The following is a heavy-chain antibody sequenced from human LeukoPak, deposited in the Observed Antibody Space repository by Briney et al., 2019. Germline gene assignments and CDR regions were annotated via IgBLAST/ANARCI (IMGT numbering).Heavy chain of an antibody. CDR3: ARGRVSLDP. Sequence: PSETLSLTCAVYGGSFSGYYWSWIRQPPGKGLEWIGEVNHSGSTNYNPSLKSRVTISLDTSKNQFSLKLSSVTAADTVVYYCARGRVSLDPWGQGTLVTVSS. CDR2: VNHSGST. CDR1: GGSFSGYY. V-gene: IGHV4-34*01. J-gene: IGHJ5*02.